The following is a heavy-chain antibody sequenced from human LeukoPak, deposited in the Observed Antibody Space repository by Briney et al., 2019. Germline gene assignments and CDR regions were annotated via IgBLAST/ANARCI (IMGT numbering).Heavy chain of an antibody. CDR2: ISSDGSST. V-gene: IGHV3-74*01. CDR1: GFTFSNYW. D-gene: IGHD3/OR15-3a*01. J-gene: IGHJ4*02. Sequence: GGSLRLSCAASGFTFSNYWMNWVRQGPGKGLVWVSRISSDGSSTSYADSVKGRFTISRENAKNTLHLQMSSLRAEDTAVYYCARGTGYYVFDSWGQGTLVTVSS. CDR3: ARGTGYYVFDS.